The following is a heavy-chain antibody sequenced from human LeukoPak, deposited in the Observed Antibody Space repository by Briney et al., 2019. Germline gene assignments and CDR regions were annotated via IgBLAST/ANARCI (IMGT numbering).Heavy chain of an antibody. J-gene: IGHJ6*02. D-gene: IGHD3-10*01. CDR2: INHSGST. CDR1: GGSFSGYY. Sequence: SETLSLTCAVYGGSFSGYYWSWIRQPPGRGLEWIGEINHSGSTNYNPSLKSRVTISVDTSKNQFSLKLSSVTAADTAVYYCARLLLWSLRGALPRYGMDVWGQGTTVTVSS. V-gene: IGHV4-34*01. CDR3: ARLLLWSLRGALPRYGMDV.